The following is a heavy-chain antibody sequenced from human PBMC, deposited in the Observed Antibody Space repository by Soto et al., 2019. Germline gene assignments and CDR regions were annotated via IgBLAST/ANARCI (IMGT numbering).Heavy chain of an antibody. Sequence: EVQLVESGGGLVKPGGSLRLSCAASGFTFSSYSMNWVRQAPGKGLEWVSSISSSSSYIYYADSVKGRFTISRDNAKNSLYLQMNSLRAEDTAVYYCARGFYDFWSGFDYWGQGTLVTVSS. J-gene: IGHJ4*02. CDR1: GFTFSSYS. V-gene: IGHV3-21*01. CDR2: ISSSSSYI. D-gene: IGHD3-3*01. CDR3: ARGFYDFWSGFDY.